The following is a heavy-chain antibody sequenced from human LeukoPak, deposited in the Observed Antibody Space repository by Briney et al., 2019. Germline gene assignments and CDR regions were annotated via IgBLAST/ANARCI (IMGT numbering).Heavy chain of an antibody. D-gene: IGHD6-19*01. V-gene: IGHV1-2*02. Sequence: GASVKVSCKASGYTFTGYYMHWVLQAPGQGLEWMGWINPNSGDTNYAQKFQGRVTMTRDTSISTAYMELSRLRSDDTAVYYCARGSSGWSSFDYWGQGTLVTVSS. CDR3: ARGSSGWSSFDY. CDR1: GYTFTGYY. CDR2: INPNSGDT. J-gene: IGHJ4*02.